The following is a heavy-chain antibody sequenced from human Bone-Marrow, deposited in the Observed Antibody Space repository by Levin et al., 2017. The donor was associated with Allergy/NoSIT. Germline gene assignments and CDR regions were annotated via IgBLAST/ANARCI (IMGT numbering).Heavy chain of an antibody. CDR2: LSGSGSSK. J-gene: IGHJ6*02. CDR1: GFTFSSYA. D-gene: IGHD1-14*01. V-gene: IGHV3-23*01. Sequence: GGSLRLSCAASGFTFSSYAMSWVRQAPGKGLEWVSTLSGSGSSKDYADSVKGRFTISRDNSKNTLYLQMNSLRAEDTAVYYCAKITGSYYYYGMDVWGQGTTVTVSS. CDR3: AKITGSYYYYGMDV.